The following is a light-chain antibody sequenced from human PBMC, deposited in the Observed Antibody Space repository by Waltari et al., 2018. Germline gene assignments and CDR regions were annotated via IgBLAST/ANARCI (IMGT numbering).Light chain of an antibody. J-gene: IGKJ2*01. CDR1: QSVSSN. CDR2: GAS. CDR3: QQYNNWPPYT. Sequence: EIVMTQSPATLSVSPGERANLSCRASQSVSSNLAWYQQKPGQAPRLLFYGASPRATGIPARFSGSGSGTEFTHTISSLQSEDFAVYYCQQYNNWPPYTFGQGTKLEIK. V-gene: IGKV3-15*01.